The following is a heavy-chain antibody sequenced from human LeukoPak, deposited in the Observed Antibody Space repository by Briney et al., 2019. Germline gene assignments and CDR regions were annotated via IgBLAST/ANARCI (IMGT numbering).Heavy chain of an antibody. D-gene: IGHD2-2*01. J-gene: IGHJ6*02. Sequence: SETLSLTCAVYGGSFSGYYWSWIRQPPGKGLEWIGEINHSGSTNYNPSLKSRVTISVDTSKNQFSLKLSSVTAADTAVYYCARAAARGFYYYGMDVWGQGTTVTVSS. V-gene: IGHV4-34*01. CDR2: INHSGST. CDR1: GGSFSGYY. CDR3: ARAAARGFYYYGMDV.